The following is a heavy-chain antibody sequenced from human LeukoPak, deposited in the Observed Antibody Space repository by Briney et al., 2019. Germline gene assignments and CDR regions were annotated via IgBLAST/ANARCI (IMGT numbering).Heavy chain of an antibody. D-gene: IGHD3-3*01. CDR3: ASRRFLELRNDAFDI. V-gene: IGHV7-4-1*02. CDR1: GYTFTSYA. J-gene: IGHJ3*02. CDR2: INTNTGNP. Sequence: ASVKVSCKASGYTFTSYAMNWVRQAPGQGLEWMGWINTNTGNPTYAQGFTGRFVFSLDTSVSTAYLQISSLKAEDTAVYYCASRRFLELRNDAFDIWGQGTMVTVSS.